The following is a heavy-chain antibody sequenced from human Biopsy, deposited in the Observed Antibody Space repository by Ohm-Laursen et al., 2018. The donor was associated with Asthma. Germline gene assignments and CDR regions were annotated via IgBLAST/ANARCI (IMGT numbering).Heavy chain of an antibody. CDR2: ISYSGST. V-gene: IGHV4-61*01. CDR3: ARRITIFGVVAYFDY. CDR1: GGSASTGSYY. Sequence: SETLSLTCTVSGGSASTGSYYWSWIRQPPGKGLAWVSYISYSGSTYYNPSLKSRVTIFVDTSKNQFFLKLSSVTAADMAVYYCARRITIFGVVAYFDYWGQGTLVTVSS. D-gene: IGHD3-3*01. J-gene: IGHJ4*02.